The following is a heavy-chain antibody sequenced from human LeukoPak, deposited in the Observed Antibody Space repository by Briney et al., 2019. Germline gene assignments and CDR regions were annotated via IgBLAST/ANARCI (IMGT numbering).Heavy chain of an antibody. D-gene: IGHD4-17*01. CDR3: AKPDASTVTPYYFDY. CDR2: ISGSGGST. CDR1: GFTFSRYA. Sequence: GGSLRLSCAASGFTFSRYAMSWVRQAPGKGLERVSTISGSGGSTYYAASVRGRFAISRDNSKNTLYLQMNSLRVEDTAMYYCAKPDASTVTPYYFDYWGQGTVVTVSS. J-gene: IGHJ4*02. V-gene: IGHV3-23*01.